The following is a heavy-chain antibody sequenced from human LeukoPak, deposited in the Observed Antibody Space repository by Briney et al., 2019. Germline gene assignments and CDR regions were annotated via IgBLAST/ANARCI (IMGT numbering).Heavy chain of an antibody. V-gene: IGHV4-4*07. D-gene: IGHD5-12*01. J-gene: IGHJ4*02. CDR3: ARDGYSGYDYGGSYNMLDY. CDR1: GGSISSYY. Sequence: SETLSLTCTVSGGSISSYYWSWIRQPAGKGLEWIGRIYTSGSTNYNPSLKSRVTMSVDTSKNQFSLKLSSVTAADTAVYYCARDGYSGYDYGGSYNMLDYWGQGTLVTVSS. CDR2: IYTSGST.